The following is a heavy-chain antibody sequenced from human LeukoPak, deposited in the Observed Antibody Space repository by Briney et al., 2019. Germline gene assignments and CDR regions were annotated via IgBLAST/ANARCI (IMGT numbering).Heavy chain of an antibody. J-gene: IGHJ5*02. Sequence: ASVKVSCKASGYTFTSYGISWVRQAPGQGLEWMGWVSAYNGNTNYAQKFQGRVTMTRDTSISTAYMELSRLRSDDTAVYYCARRVGYCSSTSCKRVWFDPWGQGTLVTVSS. CDR2: VSAYNGNT. D-gene: IGHD2-2*01. CDR1: GYTFTSYG. CDR3: ARRVGYCSSTSCKRVWFDP. V-gene: IGHV1-18*01.